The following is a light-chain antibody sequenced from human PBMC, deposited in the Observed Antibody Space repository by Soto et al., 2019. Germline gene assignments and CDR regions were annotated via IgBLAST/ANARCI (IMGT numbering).Light chain of an antibody. J-gene: IGKJ4*01. Sequence: EVVLTQSPATLSLSPGERATLSCRASQSVDISLAWYQQRPGQAPKLLIYDASSRATGIPARFSGSGSGTDFTLTISSLEPEDFAIYYCQQRKYWPPLTFGGGTRVEIK. CDR1: QSVDIS. V-gene: IGKV3-11*01. CDR3: QQRKYWPPLT. CDR2: DAS.